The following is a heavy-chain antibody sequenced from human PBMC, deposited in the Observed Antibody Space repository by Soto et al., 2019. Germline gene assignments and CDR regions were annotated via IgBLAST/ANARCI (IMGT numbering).Heavy chain of an antibody. CDR3: ARDTTY. D-gene: IGHD5-18*01. J-gene: IGHJ4*02. V-gene: IGHV1-69*02. CDR2: IIPYLDIP. Sequence: QVQLVQSGAEVKKPGSSVKVSCKASGGTFGTYTISWVRQAPGQGLEWMGRIIPYLDIPDYAQKFQGRFTIAADKSTTTAYMELNRLRSEDTAVYFCARDTTYWGQGTLVTVSS. CDR1: GGTFGTYT.